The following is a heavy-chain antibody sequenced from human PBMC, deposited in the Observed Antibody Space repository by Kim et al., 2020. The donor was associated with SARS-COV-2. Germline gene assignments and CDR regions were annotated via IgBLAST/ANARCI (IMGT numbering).Heavy chain of an antibody. CDR3: ARDWGDSSGQHAFDI. CDR2: IIPILGIA. CDR1: GGTFSSYA. D-gene: IGHD3-22*01. J-gene: IGHJ3*02. Sequence: SVKVSCKASGGTFSSYAISWVRQAPGQGLEWMGRIIPILGIANYAQKFQGRVTITADKSTSTAYMELSSLRSEDTAVYYCARDWGDSSGQHAFDIWGQGTMVTVSS. V-gene: IGHV1-69*04.